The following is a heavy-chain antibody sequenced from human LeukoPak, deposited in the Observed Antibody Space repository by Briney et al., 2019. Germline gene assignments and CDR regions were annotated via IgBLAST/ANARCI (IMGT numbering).Heavy chain of an antibody. J-gene: IGHJ4*02. CDR2: TYYRSKWHS. V-gene: IGHV6-1*01. CDR1: GDSVSSSSAA. D-gene: IGHD3-10*01. Sequence: SQTLSLTCAISGDSVSSSSAAWNWIRQSPSRGLEWVGRTYYRSKWHSYYAPSVKSRITINPDTSKNQFSLQLKSVTPEDTAVYYCARMVGLVSDFWGQGTLVTVSS. CDR3: ARMVGLVSDF.